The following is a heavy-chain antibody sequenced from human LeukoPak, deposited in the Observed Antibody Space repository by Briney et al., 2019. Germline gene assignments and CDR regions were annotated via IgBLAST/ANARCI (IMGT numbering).Heavy chain of an antibody. D-gene: IGHD4-17*01. CDR3: ASRIDGDNPHDAFDI. CDR1: GYTFTSYG. V-gene: IGHV1-18*01. J-gene: IGHJ3*02. Sequence: ASVKVSCKASGYTFTSYGISWVRQAPGQGLEWMGWISAYNGNTKYAQKLQGRVTMTTDTSTSTAYMELRSLRSDDTAVYYCASRIDGDNPHDAFDIWGQGTMVTVSS. CDR2: ISAYNGNT.